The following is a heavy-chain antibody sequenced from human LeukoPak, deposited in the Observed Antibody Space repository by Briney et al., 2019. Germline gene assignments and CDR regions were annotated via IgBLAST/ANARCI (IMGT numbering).Heavy chain of an antibody. CDR2: IYTSGST. CDR1: GGSISSGSYY. D-gene: IGHD1-26*01. J-gene: IGHJ6*02. CDR3: ARDRPVGATTYGMDV. V-gene: IGHV4-61*02. Sequence: PSETLSLTCTVSGGSISSGSYYGSWIRQPAGKGLEWIGRIYTSGSTNYNPSLKSRVTISVDTSKHQFSLKLSSVTAADTAVYYCARDRPVGATTYGMDVWGQGTTVTVSS.